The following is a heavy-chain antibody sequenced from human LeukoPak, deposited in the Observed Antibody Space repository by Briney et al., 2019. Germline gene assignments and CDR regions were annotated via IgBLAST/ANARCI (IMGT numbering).Heavy chain of an antibody. CDR3: ARGWNADGDDFWSGYYTTLNFDY. CDR1: GYTFTGYY. CDR2: INPNSGGT. V-gene: IGHV1-2*02. J-gene: IGHJ4*02. D-gene: IGHD3-3*01. Sequence: GASVKVSCKASGYTFTGYYMHWVRQAPGQGLEWMGWINPNSGGTNYAQKFQGRVTMTRDTSISTAYMELSRPRSDDTAVYYCARGWNADGDDFWSGYYTTLNFDYWGQGTLVTVSS.